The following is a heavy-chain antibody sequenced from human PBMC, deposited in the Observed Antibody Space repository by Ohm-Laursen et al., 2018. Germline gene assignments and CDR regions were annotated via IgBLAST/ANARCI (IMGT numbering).Heavy chain of an antibody. CDR2: IYYSGTT. V-gene: IGHV4-59*01. Sequence: GTLSLTCAVYGGSFSGYDWSWIRQPPGKGLEWIGYIYYSGTTNYNPSLKSRVTISLNTSKNQFSLKLSSVTAADTAVYYCARRGHAFDIWGQGTMVTVSS. CDR1: GGSFSGYD. J-gene: IGHJ3*02. CDR3: ARRGHAFDI.